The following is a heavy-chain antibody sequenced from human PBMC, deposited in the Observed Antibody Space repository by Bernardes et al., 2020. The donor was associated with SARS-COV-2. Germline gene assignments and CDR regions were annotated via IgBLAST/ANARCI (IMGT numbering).Heavy chain of an antibody. D-gene: IGHD3-3*01. Sequence: ASVKVSCKVSGYRLPELSIHRVRQAPGEGLEWMGGFDSDDGQTIYAQKFQGRVTMIEDTSTDTAYMELNSLRSEDTAVYFCAGRITLFGVITAFFDRWGQVTLVTVSS. J-gene: IGHJ4*02. CDR2: FDSDDGQT. CDR3: AGRITLFGVITAFFDR. CDR1: GYRLPELS. V-gene: IGHV1-24*01.